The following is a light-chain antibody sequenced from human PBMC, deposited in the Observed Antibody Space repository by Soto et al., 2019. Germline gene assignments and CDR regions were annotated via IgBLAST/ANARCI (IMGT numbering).Light chain of an antibody. Sequence: AIRMTQSPSSLSASTGDRVTITCRASQGISSYLAWYEQKPGKAPKLMIYAASTLQSGFPSRFSGSGSGTDFTLTILCLQSEDFATYYCQQDYSYPRTFGQGTKLEIK. CDR3: QQDYSYPRT. V-gene: IGKV1-8*01. J-gene: IGKJ2*01. CDR2: AAS. CDR1: QGISSY.